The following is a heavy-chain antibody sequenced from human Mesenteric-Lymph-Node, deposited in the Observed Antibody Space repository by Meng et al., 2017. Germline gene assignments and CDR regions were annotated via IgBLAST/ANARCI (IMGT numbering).Heavy chain of an antibody. V-gene: IGHV3-21*01. CDR2: ISSSSSYI. CDR3: ARDAVASYYFDH. J-gene: IGHJ4*02. D-gene: IGHD1-26*01. Sequence: GGSLRLSCAASGFTFTDYGMSWIRQAPGKGLEWVSSISSSSSYIYYADSVKGRFTISRDDAKNSLFLQMNNLRAEDTAVYYCARDAVASYYFDHWGQGTLVTVSS. CDR1: GFTFTDYG.